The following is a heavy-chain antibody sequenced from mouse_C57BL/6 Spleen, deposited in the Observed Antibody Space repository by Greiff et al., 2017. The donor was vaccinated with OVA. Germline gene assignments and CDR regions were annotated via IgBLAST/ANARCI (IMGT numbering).Heavy chain of an antibody. Sequence: VQLQQSGAELVRPGASVKLSCTASGFNITDDYMHWVKQRPEQGLEWIGWLDPENGDTEYASQFQGKATITADTSSNTAYLQLSSLTSEDTAVYDCTTDYGSSYWYFDVWGTGTTVTVSS. D-gene: IGHD1-1*01. CDR2: LDPENGDT. CDR3: TTDYGSSYWYFDV. V-gene: IGHV14-4*01. CDR1: GFNITDDY. J-gene: IGHJ1*03.